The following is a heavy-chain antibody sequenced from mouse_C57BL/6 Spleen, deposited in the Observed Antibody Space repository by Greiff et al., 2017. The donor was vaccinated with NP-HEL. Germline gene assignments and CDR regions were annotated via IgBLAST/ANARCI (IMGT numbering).Heavy chain of an antibody. CDR2: IYPGSGST. V-gene: IGHV1-55*01. CDR3: ARWANWDVYYFDY. Sequence: QVQLQQPGAELVKPGASVKMSCKASGYTFTSYWITWVKQRPGQGLEWIGDIYPGSGSTNYNEKFKSKATLTVDKSSSTAYMQLSSLTSEDSAVYYGARWANWDVYYFDYWGQGTTLTVSS. J-gene: IGHJ2*01. D-gene: IGHD4-1*01. CDR1: GYTFTSYW.